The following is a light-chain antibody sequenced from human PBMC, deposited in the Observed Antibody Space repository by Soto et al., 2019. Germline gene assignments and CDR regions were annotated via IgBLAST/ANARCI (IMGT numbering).Light chain of an antibody. CDR2: AAS. V-gene: IGKV1-9*01. CDR3: QQLNTYPVT. CDR1: QGVSRY. Sequence: IQLTQSPSSLSASVGDSVTITCRASQGVSRYLSWYQQKPGRAPILLISAASTLQSGVPARFSGSGSGTDLTLSTTSLQSEDFATYYCQQLNTYPVTFGVGTKVEIK. J-gene: IGKJ4*01.